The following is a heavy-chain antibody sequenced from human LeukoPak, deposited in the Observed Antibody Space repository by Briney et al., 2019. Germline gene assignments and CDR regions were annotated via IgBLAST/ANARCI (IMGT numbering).Heavy chain of an antibody. D-gene: IGHD3-22*01. CDR3: ARGGYYDSSGYLHFDY. Sequence: GSLRLSCAVSGFTISSYAMSWVRQAPGKGLEWIGEINHSGSTNYNPSLKSRVTISINTSKNQFSLKLSSVTAADTAVYYCARGGYYDSSGYLHFDYWGQGTLVTVSS. CDR1: GFTISSYA. V-gene: IGHV4-34*01. CDR2: INHSGST. J-gene: IGHJ4*02.